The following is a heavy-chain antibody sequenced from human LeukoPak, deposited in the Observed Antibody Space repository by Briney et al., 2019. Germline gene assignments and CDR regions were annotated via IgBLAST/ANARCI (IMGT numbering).Heavy chain of an antibody. J-gene: IGHJ4*02. CDR1: GFTFTSYS. CDR3: AKAGGFASWYDY. D-gene: IGHD6-13*01. V-gene: IGHV3-23*01. CDR2: ISGGGGST. Sequence: GGSLRLSCAASGFTFTSYSMNWVRQAPGKGLEWVSTISGGGGSTYYADSVKGRFTISRDNSKNTLYLQVNSLRAEDTAVYYCAKAGGFASWYDYWGQGALVTVSS.